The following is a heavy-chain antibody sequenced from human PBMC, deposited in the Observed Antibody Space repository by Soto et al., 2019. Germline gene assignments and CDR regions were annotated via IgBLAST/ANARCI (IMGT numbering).Heavy chain of an antibody. CDR3: ARDRARALFGAGAFDI. V-gene: IGHV3-30-3*01. D-gene: IGHD3-3*01. CDR2: ISYDGSNK. J-gene: IGHJ3*02. CDR1: GFTFSSYA. Sequence: GGFLRLSCAASGFTFSSYAMHWVRQAPGKGLEWVAVISYDGSNKYYADSVKGRFTISRDNSKNTLYLQMNSLRAEDTAVYYCARDRARALFGAGAFDIWGQGTMVTVSS.